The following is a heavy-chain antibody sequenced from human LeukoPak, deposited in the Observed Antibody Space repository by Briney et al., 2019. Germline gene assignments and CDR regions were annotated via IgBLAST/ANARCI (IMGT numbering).Heavy chain of an antibody. CDR3: ARYTQHYGFDI. CDR2: MNPRYNT. J-gene: IGHJ3*02. D-gene: IGHD3-3*02. V-gene: IGHV1-8*01. Sequence: VASVKVSCKASGYTSTSPDINWVRQATGRGLEWLGWMNPRYNTGYAQKFQGRVTLTRDKSINTAYMELSSLISEDTAVYYCARYTQHYGFDIWGQGTMVTVSA. CDR1: GYTSTSPD.